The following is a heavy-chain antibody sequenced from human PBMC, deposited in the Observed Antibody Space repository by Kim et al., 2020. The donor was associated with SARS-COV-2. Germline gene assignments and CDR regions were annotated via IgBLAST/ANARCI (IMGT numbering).Heavy chain of an antibody. CDR2: IDPSDSYT. CDR1: GYSFTSYW. Sequence: GESLKISCKGSGYSFTSYWISWVRQMPGKGLEWMGRIDPSDSYTNYSPSFQGHVTISADKSISTAYLQWSSLKASDTAMYYCARRRYSSFYYYGMDVWGQGTTVTVSS. D-gene: IGHD5-18*01. J-gene: IGHJ6*02. CDR3: ARRRYSSFYYYGMDV. V-gene: IGHV5-10-1*01.